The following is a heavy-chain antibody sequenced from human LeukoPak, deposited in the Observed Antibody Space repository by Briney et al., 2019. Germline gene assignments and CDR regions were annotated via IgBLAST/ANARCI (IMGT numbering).Heavy chain of an antibody. CDR2: ISSSGSTI. CDR3: ASEYYDFWSGYHSSGAFDI. Sequence: HPGGSLRLSCSASGFAFSDYYMSWIRQAPRKGLAWVSYISSSGSTIYYADSVKGRFTISRDNAKNSLYLQMNSLRAEDTAVYYCASEYYDFWSGYHSSGAFDIWGQGTMVTVSS. J-gene: IGHJ3*02. D-gene: IGHD3-3*01. V-gene: IGHV3-11*01. CDR1: GFAFSDYY.